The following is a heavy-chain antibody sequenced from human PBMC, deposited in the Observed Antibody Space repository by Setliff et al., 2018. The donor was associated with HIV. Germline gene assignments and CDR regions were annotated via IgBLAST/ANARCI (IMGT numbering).Heavy chain of an antibody. CDR3: ARLPLRSGSPIDY. Sequence: SETLSLTCTVSGGSISSGGYYWSWIRQHPGKGLEWIGYIYYSGSTYYNPSLKSRVTISVDTSKNQFSLKLSSVTAADTAVYYCARLPLRSGSPIDYWGQGTLVTVSS. V-gene: IGHV4-31*03. D-gene: IGHD1-26*01. CDR1: GGSISSGGYY. CDR2: IYYSGST. J-gene: IGHJ4*02.